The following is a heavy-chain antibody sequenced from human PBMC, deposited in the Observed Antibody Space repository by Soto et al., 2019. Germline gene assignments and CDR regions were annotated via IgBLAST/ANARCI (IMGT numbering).Heavy chain of an antibody. D-gene: IGHD3-10*01. CDR2: IKQDGSEK. V-gene: IGHV3-7*01. J-gene: IGHJ1*01. CDR1: GFRFSSSW. CDR3: ASWADAAEGPGFQH. Sequence: PGGSLRLSCAVSGFRFSSSWMSWVRQAPGKGLEWVAHIKQDGSEKYYVDSAKGRFTISRDNAKTSLYLQMNNLRAEDTAVYYCASWADAAEGPGFQHWGQGTLVTVS.